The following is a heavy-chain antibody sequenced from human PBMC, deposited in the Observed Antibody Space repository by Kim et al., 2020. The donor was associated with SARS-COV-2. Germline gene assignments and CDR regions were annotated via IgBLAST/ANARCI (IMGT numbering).Heavy chain of an antibody. CDR3: ASSPVPAAILHYYYGMDV. CDR1: GGSISSGSYY. D-gene: IGHD2-2*02. J-gene: IGHJ6*02. V-gene: IGHV4-61*02. Sequence: SETLSLTCTVSGGSISSGSYYWSWIRQPAGKGLEWIGRIYTSGSTNYNPSLKSRVTISVDTSKNQFSLKLSSVTAADTAVYYCASSPVPAAILHYYYGMDVWGQGTTVTVSS. CDR2: IYTSGST.